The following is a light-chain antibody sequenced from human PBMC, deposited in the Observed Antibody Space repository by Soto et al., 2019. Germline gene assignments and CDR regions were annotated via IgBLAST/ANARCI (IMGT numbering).Light chain of an antibody. Sequence: EIVMTQSPATLSVSPGERATLSCRASQSVSSNLAWYQQKPGQAPRLLIYGASTRATGIPARFSGSGSGTEFTLTISSLQSGDFAVYYCQQYNNWPWGFGQGTKVDIK. CDR2: GAS. CDR1: QSVSSN. CDR3: QQYNNWPWG. J-gene: IGKJ1*01. V-gene: IGKV3-15*01.